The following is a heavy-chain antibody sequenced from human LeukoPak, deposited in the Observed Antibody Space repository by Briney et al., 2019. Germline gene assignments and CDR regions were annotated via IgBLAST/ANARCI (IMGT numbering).Heavy chain of an antibody. J-gene: IGHJ4*02. CDR1: GGSFIGYY. D-gene: IGHD3-22*01. Sequence: ETLSLTCAVYGGSFIGYYWSWIRQPPGKGLEWVSSIFPSGGEIHYADSVKGRFTISRDNSKNTLYLQMNSLRAEDTAVYYCAKPALDYYDSSGYYYIAHFDYWGQGTLVTVSS. V-gene: IGHV3-23*01. CDR3: AKPALDYYDSSGYYYIAHFDY. CDR2: IFPSGGEI.